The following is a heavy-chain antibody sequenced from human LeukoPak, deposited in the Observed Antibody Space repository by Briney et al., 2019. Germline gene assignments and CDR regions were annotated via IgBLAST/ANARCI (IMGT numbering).Heavy chain of an antibody. V-gene: IGHV4-31*03. CDR3: ARAPYSGYGYFDY. D-gene: IGHD5-12*01. Sequence: SQTLSLTCTVSGGSISSGGYYWSWIRQHPGKGLEWIGYIYYSGSTYYNPSLKSRVTISVDTSKNQFSLKLSPVTAADTAVYYCARAPYSGYGYFDYWGQGTLVTVSS. CDR2: IYYSGST. J-gene: IGHJ4*02. CDR1: GGSISSGGYY.